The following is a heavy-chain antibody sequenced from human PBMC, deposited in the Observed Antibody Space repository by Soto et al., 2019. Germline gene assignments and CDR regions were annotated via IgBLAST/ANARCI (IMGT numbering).Heavy chain of an antibody. Sequence: PGGSLRLSCAASGFTFSSYGMHWVRQAPGKGLEWVAVISYDGSNKYYADSVKGRFTISRDNSKNTLYLQMNSLRAEDTAVYYCAKGYYDILTGYYLRGPTDYWGQGTLVTVSS. V-gene: IGHV3-30*18. CDR2: ISYDGSNK. D-gene: IGHD3-9*01. CDR3: AKGYYDILTGYYLRGPTDY. J-gene: IGHJ4*02. CDR1: GFTFSSYG.